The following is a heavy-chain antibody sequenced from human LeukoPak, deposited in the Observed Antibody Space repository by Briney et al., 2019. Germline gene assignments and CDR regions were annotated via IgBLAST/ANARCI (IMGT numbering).Heavy chain of an antibody. J-gene: IGHJ6*03. CDR3: AKGGAVSSKSITLIRGTRKYYYYMDV. D-gene: IGHD3-10*01. Sequence: PGGSLRLSCAASGLTFSSSGISWVRQAPGKGLEWVSGISDSGGSTYYADSVKGRFTISRDNSKNTLYLQMNSLRAEDTAVYYCAKGGAVSSKSITLIRGTRKYYYYMDVWGKGTTVTISS. V-gene: IGHV3-23*01. CDR2: ISDSGGST. CDR1: GLTFSSSG.